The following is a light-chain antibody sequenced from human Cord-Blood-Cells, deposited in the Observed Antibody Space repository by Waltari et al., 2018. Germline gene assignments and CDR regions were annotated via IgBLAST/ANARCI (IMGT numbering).Light chain of an antibody. J-gene: IGLJ3*02. Sequence: QSVLTHPPPASRTPGQRVTISCSGTSPHPGSNYLHSYPQLPGTAPKLLIYRNNQRPSGVPDRFSGSKSGTSASLASSGLRSEDEADYYCAAWDDSLSGPVFGGGTKLTVL. CDR3: AAWDDSLSGPV. CDR1: SPHPGSNY. CDR2: RNN. V-gene: IGLV1-47*01.